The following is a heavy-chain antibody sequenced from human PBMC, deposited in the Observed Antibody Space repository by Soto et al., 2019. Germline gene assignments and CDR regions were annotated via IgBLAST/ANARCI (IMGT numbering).Heavy chain of an antibody. CDR2: ISWNSGSI. D-gene: IGHD3-16*01. Sequence: PGGSLRLSCAASGFTFDDYAMHWVRQAPGKGLEWVSGISWNSGSIGYADSVKGRFTISRDNAKNSLYLQMNSLRAEDTALYYCAKDIGAGSRDAFDISGQGTMVTVSS. CDR3: AKDIGAGSRDAFDI. J-gene: IGHJ3*02. V-gene: IGHV3-9*01. CDR1: GFTFDDYA.